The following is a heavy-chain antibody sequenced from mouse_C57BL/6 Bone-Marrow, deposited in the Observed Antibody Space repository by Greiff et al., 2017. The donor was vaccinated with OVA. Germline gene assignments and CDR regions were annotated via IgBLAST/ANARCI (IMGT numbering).Heavy chain of an antibody. CDR3: ARPGDYSNYFDY. CDR2: ISNGGGST. V-gene: IGHV5-12*01. Sequence: EVQLVESGGGLVQPGGSLKLSCAASGFTFSDYYMYWVRQTPEKRLEWVAYISNGGGSTYYPDTVKGRFTISRDNAKNTLYLQMSRLKSEDTAMYYCARPGDYSNYFDYWGQGTTLTVSS. CDR1: GFTFSDYY. J-gene: IGHJ2*01. D-gene: IGHD2-5*01.